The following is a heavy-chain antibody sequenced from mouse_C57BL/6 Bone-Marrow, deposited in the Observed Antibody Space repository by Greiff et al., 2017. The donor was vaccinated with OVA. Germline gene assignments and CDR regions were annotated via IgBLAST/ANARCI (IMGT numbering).Heavy chain of an antibody. CDR3: ARHGGVTTLYYYAMDY. Sequence: VQLKESGGDLVKPGGSLKLSCAASGFTFSSYGMSWVRQTPDKRLEWVATISSGGSYTYYPDSVKGRFTISRDNAKNTLYLQMSSLKSEDTAMYYCARHGGVTTLYYYAMDYWGQGTSVTVSS. V-gene: IGHV5-6*01. J-gene: IGHJ4*01. D-gene: IGHD2-3*01. CDR1: GFTFSSYG. CDR2: ISSGGSYT.